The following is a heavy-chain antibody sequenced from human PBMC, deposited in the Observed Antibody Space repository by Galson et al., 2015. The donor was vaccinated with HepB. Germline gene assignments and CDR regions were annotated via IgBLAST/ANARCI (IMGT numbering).Heavy chain of an antibody. V-gene: IGHV1-69*02. Sequence: SVKVSCKASGGTFSSYTISWVRQAPGQGLEWMGRIIPILGIANYAQKFQGRVTITADKSTSTAYMELSSLRSKDTAVYYCARTSSGGNSGSAFDIWGQGTMVTVSS. CDR2: IIPILGIA. CDR3: ARTSSGGNSGSAFDI. CDR1: GGTFSSYT. D-gene: IGHD4-23*01. J-gene: IGHJ3*02.